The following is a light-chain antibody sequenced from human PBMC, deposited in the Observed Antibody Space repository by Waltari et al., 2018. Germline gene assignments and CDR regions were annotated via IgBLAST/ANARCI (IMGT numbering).Light chain of an antibody. CDR2: WAS. V-gene: IGKV4-1*01. CDR3: QQCYSPPYT. CDR1: QSVLSSSNNKNY. Sequence: DIVMTQSPDSLAVSLGERATINCKSSQSVLSSSNNKNYLGWYQQKTGQPPKLLITWASSLESGVPDRFSGSGSGTDFALTISSLQAEDVAVYYCQQCYSPPYTFGQGTKLEIK. J-gene: IGKJ2*01.